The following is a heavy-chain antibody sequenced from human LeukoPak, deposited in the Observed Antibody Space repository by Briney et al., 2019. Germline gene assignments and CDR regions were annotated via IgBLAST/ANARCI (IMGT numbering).Heavy chain of an antibody. V-gene: IGHV5-51*01. J-gene: IGHJ3*02. D-gene: IGHD2-15*01. Sequence: GESLKISCKGSGYSFTSFWIGWVRQMPGKGLEWMGIMYPGDSDTRYTPSFQGQVTISADKSITTAYLQWSSLKASDTAMYYCARRGYCSGGDCFSNTFDIWGQGTMVTVSS. CDR3: ARRGYCSGGDCFSNTFDI. CDR1: GYSFTSFW. CDR2: MYPGDSDT.